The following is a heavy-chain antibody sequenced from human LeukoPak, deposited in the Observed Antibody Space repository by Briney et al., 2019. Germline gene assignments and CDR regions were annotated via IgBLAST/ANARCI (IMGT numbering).Heavy chain of an antibody. CDR2: IIPIFGTA. D-gene: IGHD3-9*01. J-gene: IGHJ5*02. CDR1: GGTFRSFS. V-gene: IGHV1-69*05. Sequence: SVKVSCKASGGTFRSFSISWVRQAPGQGLEWMGGIIPIFGTANYAQKFQGRVTITTDESMSTAYMELSSLRSEDTAVYYCARSTVLRYFDYFDPWGQGTLVTVSS. CDR3: ARSTVLRYFDYFDP.